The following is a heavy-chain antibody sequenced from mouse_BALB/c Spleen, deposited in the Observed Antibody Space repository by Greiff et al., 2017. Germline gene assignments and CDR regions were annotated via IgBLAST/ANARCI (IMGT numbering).Heavy chain of an antibody. D-gene: IGHD2-2*01. Sequence: EVKVEESGTVLARPGASVKMSCKASGYTFTSYWMHWVKQRPGQGLEWIGAIYPGNSDTSYNQKFKGKAKLTAVTSTSTAYMELSSLTNEDSAVYYCTNFYYGYEGDWYFDVWGAGTTVTVSS. V-gene: IGHV1-5*01. J-gene: IGHJ1*01. CDR2: IYPGNSDT. CDR3: TNFYYGYEGDWYFDV. CDR1: GYTFTSYW.